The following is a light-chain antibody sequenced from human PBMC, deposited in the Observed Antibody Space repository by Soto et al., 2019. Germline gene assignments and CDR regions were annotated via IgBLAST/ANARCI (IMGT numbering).Light chain of an antibody. CDR3: QQYGSSYPWT. J-gene: IGKJ1*01. V-gene: IGKV3-20*01. CDR1: QSVSSNY. CDR2: GAS. Sequence: VLTQATDTLSLSPGERATLSCRASQSVSSNYLAWYQQKPGQAPRLLIYGASSRATGIPDRFSGSGSGTDFTLTIRRLEPEDFAVYYCQQYGSSYPWTFGQRTKVDIK.